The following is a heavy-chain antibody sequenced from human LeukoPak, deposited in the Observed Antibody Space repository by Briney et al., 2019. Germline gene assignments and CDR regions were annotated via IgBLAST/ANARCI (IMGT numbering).Heavy chain of an antibody. J-gene: IGHJ4*02. Sequence: PSETLSLTCTVSGGSISNTLYYWGWIRQPPGKGLEWIGSMYHGGSAYYNPSLKSRVTMSLDTSKNQFSLKLSSVTAADTAVYYCARDGAGYCSTTTCRAGVDYWGQGTLVTVSS. CDR3: ARDGAGYCSTTTCRAGVDY. D-gene: IGHD2-2*01. CDR2: MYHGGSA. V-gene: IGHV4-39*07. CDR1: GGSISNTLYY.